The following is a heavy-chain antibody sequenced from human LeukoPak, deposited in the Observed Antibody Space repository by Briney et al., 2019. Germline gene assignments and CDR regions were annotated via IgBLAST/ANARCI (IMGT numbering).Heavy chain of an antibody. CDR2: ISSSSSYI. Sequence: GGSLRLSCAASGFTFSSYSMNWVRQAPGKGLEWVSSISSSSSYIYYADSVKGRFTISRDNAKNSLYLQMNSLRAEDTAVYYCARGNYYGSGSWYYFDYWGQGTLVTVSS. V-gene: IGHV3-21*01. CDR3: ARGNYYGSGSWYYFDY. J-gene: IGHJ4*02. CDR1: GFTFSSYS. D-gene: IGHD3-10*01.